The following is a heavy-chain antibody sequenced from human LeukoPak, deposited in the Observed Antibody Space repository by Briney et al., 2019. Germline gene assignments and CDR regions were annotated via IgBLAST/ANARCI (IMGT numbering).Heavy chain of an antibody. CDR3: ARDHYYDSSGYYDY. J-gene: IGHJ4*02. CDR2: ISAYNGNT. V-gene: IGHV1-18*01. Sequence: ASVKVSCKASGFTSTNFAVQWVRQAPGQGLEWMGWISAYNGNTNYAQKLQGRVTMTTDTSTSTAYMELRSLRSDDTAVYYCARDHYYDSSGYYDYWGQGTLVTVSS. CDR1: GFTSTNFA. D-gene: IGHD3-22*01.